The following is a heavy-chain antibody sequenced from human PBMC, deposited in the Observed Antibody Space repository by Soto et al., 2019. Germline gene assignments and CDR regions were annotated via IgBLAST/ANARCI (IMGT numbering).Heavy chain of an antibody. Sequence: ERSLRLSCAASGFTFSSYAMSWVRQAPGKGLEWVSAISGSGGSAYYADSVKGRFTISRDNSKNTLYLQMNSLRAEDTAVYYCQKHSTINILGVVDLFDYWGQGNLVTVS. CDR3: QKHSTINILGVVDLFDY. CDR2: ISGSGGSA. V-gene: IGHV3-23*01. D-gene: IGHD3-3*02. CDR1: GFTFSSYA. J-gene: IGHJ4*02.